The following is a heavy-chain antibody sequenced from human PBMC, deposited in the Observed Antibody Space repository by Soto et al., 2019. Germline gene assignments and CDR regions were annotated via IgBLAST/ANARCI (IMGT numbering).Heavy chain of an antibody. D-gene: IGHD3-10*01. CDR2: ITYDGSST. V-gene: IGHV3-30*18. Sequence: QVQMVESGGGVVQPGTSLRLSCVVTGLTFSGYGMHWVRQAPGKGLEWVADITYDGSSTYYADAVKGRFTDSRDNSKNILYLQITSLRGEDTAMYYCAKDKMGRGWRTLDSWGQGTLVIVSS. CDR3: AKDKMGRGWRTLDS. J-gene: IGHJ4*02. CDR1: GLTFSGYG.